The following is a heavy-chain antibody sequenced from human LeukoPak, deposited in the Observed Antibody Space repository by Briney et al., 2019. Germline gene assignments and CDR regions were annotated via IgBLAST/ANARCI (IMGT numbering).Heavy chain of an antibody. CDR1: GGSISSGSYY. CDR3: ARDHTLGYCSSTSCYGGWFDP. V-gene: IGHV4-61*02. D-gene: IGHD2-2*01. J-gene: IGHJ5*02. CDR2: IYTSGST. Sequence: SQTLSLTCTVSGGSISSGSYYWSWIRQPAGKGLEWIGRIYTSGSTNYNPSLKSRVTISVDTSKNQFSLKLSSVTAADTAVYYCARDHTLGYCSSTSCYGGWFDPWGKGNPGHRLL.